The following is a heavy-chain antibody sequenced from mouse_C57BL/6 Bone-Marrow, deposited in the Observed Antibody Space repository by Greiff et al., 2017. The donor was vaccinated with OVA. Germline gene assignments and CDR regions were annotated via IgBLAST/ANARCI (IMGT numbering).Heavy chain of an antibody. CDR2: IYPGSGST. J-gene: IGHJ1*03. CDR3: ARSNRHYYGWYFDV. D-gene: IGHD1-1*01. CDR1: GYTFTSYW. Sequence: QVQLKQPGAELVKPGASVKMSCKASGYTFTSYWITWVKQRPGQGLEWIGDIYPGSGSTNYNEKFKSKATLTVDTSSSTAYMQLSSLTSEDSAVYYCARSNRHYYGWYFDVWGTGTTVTVSS. V-gene: IGHV1-55*01.